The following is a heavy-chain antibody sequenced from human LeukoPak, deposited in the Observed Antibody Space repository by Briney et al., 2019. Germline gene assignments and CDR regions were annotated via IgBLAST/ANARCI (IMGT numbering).Heavy chain of an antibody. CDR2: ISGSGGST. CDR3: AKGGVRGIITTSNVGYFDY. D-gene: IGHD3-10*01. CDR1: GFTFSTYG. J-gene: IGHJ4*02. V-gene: IGHV3-23*01. Sequence: GGSLRLSCAASGFTFSTYGMSWVRQAPGKGLEWVSAISGSGGSTYYADSVKGRFTISRDNSNNTLYLQMNSLRAEDTAVYYCAKGGVRGIITTSNVGYFDYWGQGTLVTVSS.